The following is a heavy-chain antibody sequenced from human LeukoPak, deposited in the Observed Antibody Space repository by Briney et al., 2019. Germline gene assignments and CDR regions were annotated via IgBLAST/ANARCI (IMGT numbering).Heavy chain of an antibody. Sequence: GGSLRLSCAASGFTFSSYSMNWVRQAPVKGLEWVSYISSSSSTIYYADSVKGRFTISRDNAKNSLYLQMNSLRAEDTAVYYCARDHYDFWSGYYYYYYYMDVWGKGTTVTVSS. V-gene: IGHV3-48*01. D-gene: IGHD3-3*01. CDR3: ARDHYDFWSGYYYYYYYMDV. CDR2: ISSSSSTI. J-gene: IGHJ6*03. CDR1: GFTFSSYS.